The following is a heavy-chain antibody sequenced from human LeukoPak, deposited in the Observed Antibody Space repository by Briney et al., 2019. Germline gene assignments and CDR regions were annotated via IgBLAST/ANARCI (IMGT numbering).Heavy chain of an antibody. CDR2: ITSRSSYI. CDR3: ARDRIVGANSWFDP. Sequence: GGSLRLSCAASGFTFSSFSMNWVRHAPGRGLEWVSSITSRSSYIYYAESVKGRFTISRDNAKNSLYLQMNSLRAEDTAVYYCARDRIVGANSWFDPWGQGTLVTVSS. CDR1: GFTFSSFS. V-gene: IGHV3-21*01. D-gene: IGHD1-26*01. J-gene: IGHJ5*02.